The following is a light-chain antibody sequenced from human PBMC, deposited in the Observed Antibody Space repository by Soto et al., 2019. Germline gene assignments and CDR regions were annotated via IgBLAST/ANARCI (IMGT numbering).Light chain of an antibody. V-gene: IGKV4-1*01. CDR1: QSVLYSSNNKNY. CDR3: QQYYSTPVT. CDR2: WAS. J-gene: IGKJ3*01. Sequence: DIVMTQSPDSLAVSLGERATINCKSSQSVLYSSNNKNYLAWYQQKPGQPPKLLIYWASTRESGVPDRFSGSWSATDFTLTISRLQAEDVAFYYCQQYYSTPVTFGPGTKVDIK.